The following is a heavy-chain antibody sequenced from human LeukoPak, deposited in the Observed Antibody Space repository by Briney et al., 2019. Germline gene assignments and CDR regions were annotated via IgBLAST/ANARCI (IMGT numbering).Heavy chain of an antibody. J-gene: IGHJ6*03. CDR2: ISSSSSYI. CDR3: ARQWGNRNFRDTYYYYYYMDV. CDR1: GFTFSSYS. V-gene: IGHV3-21*01. Sequence: GGSLRLSCAASGFTFSSYSMNWVRQAPGKGLEWVSSISSSSSYIYYADSVKGRFTISRDNAKNSLYLQMNSLRAEDTAVYYCARQWGNRNFRDTYYYYYYMDVWGKGTTVTVSS. D-gene: IGHD1-14*01.